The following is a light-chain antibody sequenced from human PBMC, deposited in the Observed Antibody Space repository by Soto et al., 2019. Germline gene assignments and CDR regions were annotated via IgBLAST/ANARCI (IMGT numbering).Light chain of an antibody. Sequence: VMTQSPATLSVSPGGRATLSCRASQSINSNLAWYQQRPGQAPRLLIYGASTRATGIPARFSGSGSGTEFTLTISSLQSEDFAVYYCQQYNNWWTFGQGTKVDNK. CDR1: QSINSN. CDR3: QQYNNWWT. J-gene: IGKJ1*01. CDR2: GAS. V-gene: IGKV3-15*01.